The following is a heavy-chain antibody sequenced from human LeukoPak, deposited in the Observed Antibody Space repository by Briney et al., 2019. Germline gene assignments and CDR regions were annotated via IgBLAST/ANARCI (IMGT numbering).Heavy chain of an antibody. CDR1: GYIFPTYG. Sequence: ASLKVSCKASGYIFPTYGITWVRQAPGQGLEWMGIINPSGGSTSYAQKFQGRVTMTRDTSTSTVYMELSSLRSEDTAVYYCARGPRQGYYYYYGMDVWGQGTTVTVSS. CDR3: ARGPRQGYYYYYGMDV. J-gene: IGHJ6*02. V-gene: IGHV1-46*01. CDR2: INPSGGST.